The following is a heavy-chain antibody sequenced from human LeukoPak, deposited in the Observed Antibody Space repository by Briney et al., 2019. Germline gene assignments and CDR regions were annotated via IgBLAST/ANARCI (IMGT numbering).Heavy chain of an antibody. CDR1: GGSISSGSYC. D-gene: IGHD3-22*01. Sequence: SETLSLTCTVSGGSISSGSYCWGWIRQPAGKGLEWIGRIYTSGSTNYNPSLKSRLTISVHTSKNQFSLNLSSVTAADTAVYYCASSSWSKTYYYDSSGYYVDYWGQGTLVTVSS. V-gene: IGHV4-61*02. CDR2: IYTSGST. J-gene: IGHJ4*02. CDR3: ASSSWSKTYYYDSSGYYVDY.